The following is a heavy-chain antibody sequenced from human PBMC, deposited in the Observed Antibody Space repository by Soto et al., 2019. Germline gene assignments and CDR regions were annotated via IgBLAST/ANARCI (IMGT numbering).Heavy chain of an antibody. Sequence: GGSLRLSCAASGFTFDDYAMHWVRQAPGKGLEWVSGISWNSGSIGYADSVKGRFTISRDNAKNSLYLQMNSLRAEDTALYYCAKDTPRSYGSGSHQFYYFDYWGQGTLVTVSS. D-gene: IGHD3-10*01. J-gene: IGHJ4*02. V-gene: IGHV3-9*01. CDR1: GFTFDDYA. CDR2: ISWNSGSI. CDR3: AKDTPRSYGSGSHQFYYFDY.